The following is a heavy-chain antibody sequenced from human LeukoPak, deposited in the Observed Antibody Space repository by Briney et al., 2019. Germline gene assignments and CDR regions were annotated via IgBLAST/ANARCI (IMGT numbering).Heavy chain of an antibody. J-gene: IGHJ4*02. V-gene: IGHV3-73*01. Sequence: GGSLRLSCAASGFTFSGSTMHWVRQASGKGLEWVGHIRTKPNSYATTYAASVKGRFTISRDDSKTTAYLQMNSLKTEDSAVYYCTRASTVTTDNWGQGTLVTVSS. D-gene: IGHD4-17*01. CDR2: IRTKPNSYAT. CDR3: TRASTVTTDN. CDR1: GFTFSGST.